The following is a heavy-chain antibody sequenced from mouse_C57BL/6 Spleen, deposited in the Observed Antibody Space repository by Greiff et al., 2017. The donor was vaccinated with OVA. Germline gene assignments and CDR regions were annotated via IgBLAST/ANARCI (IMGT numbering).Heavy chain of an antibody. Sequence: VQLQQSGPELVKPGASVKISCKASGFSFTGYYMNWVKQSPEKSLEWIGEINPSTGGTTYNQKFKAKATLTVDKSSSTAYMQLKRLTSEDSAVYYGASRDGNYLSWFAYWGQGTLVTVSA. V-gene: IGHV1-42*01. J-gene: IGHJ3*01. CDR1: GFSFTGYY. CDR3: ASRDGNYLSWFAY. CDR2: INPSTGGT. D-gene: IGHD2-1*01.